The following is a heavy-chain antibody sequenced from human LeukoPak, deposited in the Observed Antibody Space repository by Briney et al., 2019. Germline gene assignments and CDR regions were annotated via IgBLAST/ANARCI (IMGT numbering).Heavy chain of an antibody. V-gene: IGHV3-23*01. D-gene: IGHD3-10*01. CDR3: ARGLGNYGFFDY. CDR1: GFTFSNFA. J-gene: IGHJ4*02. CDR2: ISGSGGST. Sequence: SGGSLRLSCAASGFTFSNFAVSWVRQAPGKGLEWVSAISGSGGSTYYADSVKGRFTISRDNSKNTLYLQMNSLRAEDTAVYYCARGLGNYGFFDYWGQGTLVTVSS.